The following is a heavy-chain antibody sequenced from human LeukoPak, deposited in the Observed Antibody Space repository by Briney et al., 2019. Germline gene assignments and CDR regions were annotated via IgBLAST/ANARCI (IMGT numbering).Heavy chain of an antibody. V-gene: IGHV1-46*01. CDR2: INSSGGIT. CDR3: ARDSPYYYGSGSYYNHPYGMDV. D-gene: IGHD3-10*01. CDR1: GYTFTSYY. J-gene: IGHJ6*02. Sequence: GASVKVSCKASGYTFTSYYMHWVRQAPGQGLEWMGIINSSGGITSYAQKFQGRVTMTRDTSTSTVYMDLSSLRSEDTAVYYCARDSPYYYGSGSYYNHPYGMDVWGQGTTVTVSS.